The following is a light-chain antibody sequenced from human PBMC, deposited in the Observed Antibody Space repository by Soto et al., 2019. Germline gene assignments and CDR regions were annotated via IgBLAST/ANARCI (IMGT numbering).Light chain of an antibody. CDR3: QQSYNVPFT. CDR2: GAS. J-gene: IGKJ3*01. Sequence: DIQMTQSPASLAASLGDRITISCRASQTISNYLNWYHQKPGEAPKILIYGASTLQSGVTSSVSGSGSGTEFTLSISSLQPEDFGTYYCQQSYNVPFTFGPGTKVDVK. V-gene: IGKV1-39*01. CDR1: QTISNY.